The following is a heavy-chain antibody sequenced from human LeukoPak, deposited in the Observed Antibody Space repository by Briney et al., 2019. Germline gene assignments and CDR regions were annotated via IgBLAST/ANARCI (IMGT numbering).Heavy chain of an antibody. CDR1: GFTFSDYY. Sequence: GGSLRLSCAASGFTFSDYYMSWIRQAPGKGLEWVSYISSSGSSTYYADSVKGRLTISRDNAKNSLYLQMNSLRAEDTAVYYCARDTNDYGDYVDYWGQGTLVTVSS. CDR2: ISSSGSST. J-gene: IGHJ4*02. V-gene: IGHV3-11*04. D-gene: IGHD4-17*01. CDR3: ARDTNDYGDYVDY.